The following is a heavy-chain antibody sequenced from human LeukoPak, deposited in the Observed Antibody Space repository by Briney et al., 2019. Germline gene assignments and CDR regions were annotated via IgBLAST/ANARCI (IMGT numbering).Heavy chain of an antibody. V-gene: IGHV3-23*01. CDR2: ISGSGGST. CDR1: GFTFSSYA. Sequence: GGPLRLSCAASGFTFSSYAMSWVRQAPGKGLEWVSAISGSGGSTYYAGSVKGRFTISRDNSKNTLYLQMNSLRAEDTAVCYCAKGPRAYYDILTSYCPLDYWGQGTLVTVSS. D-gene: IGHD3-9*01. J-gene: IGHJ4*02. CDR3: AKGPRAYYDILTSYCPLDY.